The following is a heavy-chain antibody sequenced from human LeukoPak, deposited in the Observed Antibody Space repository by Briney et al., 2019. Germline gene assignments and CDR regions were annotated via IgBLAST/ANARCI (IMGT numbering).Heavy chain of an antibody. Sequence: GESLKISCKGSGYSFATYWIGWVRQVPGQGLEWMGITYPGDSDTGHSPSFQGQVTISADKSISTAYLQWSSLKASDTAMYYCAKLGYCSGGSCYPIDAFDFWGQGTMVTVAS. CDR2: TYPGDSDT. CDR3: AKLGYCSGGSCYPIDAFDF. CDR1: GYSFATYW. J-gene: IGHJ3*01. D-gene: IGHD2-15*01. V-gene: IGHV5-51*01.